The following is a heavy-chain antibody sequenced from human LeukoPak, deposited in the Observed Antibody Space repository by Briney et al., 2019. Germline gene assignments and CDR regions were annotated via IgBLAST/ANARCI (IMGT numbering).Heavy chain of an antibody. V-gene: IGHV1-18*01. Sequence: ASVKVSCRASGYTFTSYGISWVRQAPGQGLEWMRWISAYNGNTNYAQKLQGRVTMTTDTSTSTAYMELRSLRSDDTAVYYCARASVYSSSSYYYYGMDVWGQGTTVTVSS. CDR3: ARASVYSSSSYYYYGMDV. D-gene: IGHD6-6*01. CDR1: GYTFTSYG. CDR2: ISAYNGNT. J-gene: IGHJ6*02.